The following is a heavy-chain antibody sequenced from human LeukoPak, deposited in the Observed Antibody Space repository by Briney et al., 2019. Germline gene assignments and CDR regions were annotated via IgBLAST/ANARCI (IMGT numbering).Heavy chain of an antibody. Sequence: GGSLRLSCEASGFSFSGYAMSWVRQAPGKGLEWVSAISGSGGSTYYADSVKGRFTISRDNSKNTLYLQMNSLRAEDTAVYYCAKSLGGLRPSGFDAFDIWGQGTMVTVSS. V-gene: IGHV3-23*01. CDR2: ISGSGGST. J-gene: IGHJ3*02. CDR3: AKSLGGLRPSGFDAFDI. CDR1: GFSFSGYA. D-gene: IGHD3-16*01.